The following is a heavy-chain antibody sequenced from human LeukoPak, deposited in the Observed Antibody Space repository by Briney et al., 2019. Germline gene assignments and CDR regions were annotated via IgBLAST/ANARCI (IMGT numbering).Heavy chain of an antibody. CDR2: ISSSSTII. CDR1: GFTLSSYS. V-gene: IGHV3-48*01. Sequence: GGSLRLSCAASGFTLSSYSMNWVRQAPGKGLQWVSYISSSSTIIYYADSVKGRFTISRDKAKNSLYLQMNSLRAEGTAVYYCAKCPSYLYDSSAYFPYYFDSWGLGTLVTVSS. CDR3: AKCPSYLYDSSAYFPYYFDS. D-gene: IGHD3-22*01. J-gene: IGHJ4*02.